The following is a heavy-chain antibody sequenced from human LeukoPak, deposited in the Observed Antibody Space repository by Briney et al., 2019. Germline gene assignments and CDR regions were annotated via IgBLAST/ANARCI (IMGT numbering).Heavy chain of an antibody. Sequence: SETLSLTCTVSGGSDSSSRYYWAWIRQPPGKGLEWIGTIYYSGSTYYNPSLRGRVTISVDTPKNRFSLKLSSVTSSDTAVYYCALWGIAAAGTRHIETFDYWGQGTLVTVSS. CDR3: ALWGIAAAGTRHIETFDY. J-gene: IGHJ4*02. CDR1: GGSDSSSRYY. CDR2: IYYSGST. V-gene: IGHV4-39*02. D-gene: IGHD6-13*01.